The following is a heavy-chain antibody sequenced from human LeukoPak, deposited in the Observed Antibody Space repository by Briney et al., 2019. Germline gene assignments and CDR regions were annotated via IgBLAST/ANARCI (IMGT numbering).Heavy chain of an antibody. Sequence: PSETLSLTCTVCGGSISSYYWSWIRQPAGKGLEGIGRIYTSGGTNYNPSLKSRVTMSVDTSKNQFSLKLSSVTAADTAVYHCARGGSGWSRFLYYFDYWGQGTLVTVSS. D-gene: IGHD6-19*01. J-gene: IGHJ4*02. CDR2: IYTSGGT. CDR1: GGSISSYY. V-gene: IGHV4-4*07. CDR3: ARGGSGWSRFLYYFDY.